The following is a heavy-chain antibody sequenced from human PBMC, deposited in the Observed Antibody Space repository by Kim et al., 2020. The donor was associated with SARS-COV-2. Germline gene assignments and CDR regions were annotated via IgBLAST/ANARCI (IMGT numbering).Heavy chain of an antibody. V-gene: IGHV3-23*01. CDR1: GFTFTGFA. J-gene: IGHJ4*01. Sequence: GGSLRLSCAASGFTFTGFAMNWVRQAPGKGLEWVSSIRGSGGLSVSTNSVKGQCTISIANAEYTLYLQMKIISAENAAIAECAKRANKEHPYDFD. CDR3: AKRANKEHPYDFD. CDR2: IRGSGGLS.